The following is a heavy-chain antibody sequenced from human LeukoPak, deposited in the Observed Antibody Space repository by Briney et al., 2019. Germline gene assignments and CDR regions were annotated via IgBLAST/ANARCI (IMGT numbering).Heavy chain of an antibody. CDR2: IYPGDSDT. Sequence: GESLKISCKGSGYSFTNFWIAWVRQIPGKGLQWMGIIYPGDSDTRYSPSFQGQVTISADKSITTAYLQWSSLKASDTAIYYCVRVPLKGGTMVRGVTDWFDPWGQGTLVTVSS. J-gene: IGHJ5*02. V-gene: IGHV5-51*01. D-gene: IGHD3-10*01. CDR3: VRVPLKGGTMVRGVTDWFDP. CDR1: GYSFTNFW.